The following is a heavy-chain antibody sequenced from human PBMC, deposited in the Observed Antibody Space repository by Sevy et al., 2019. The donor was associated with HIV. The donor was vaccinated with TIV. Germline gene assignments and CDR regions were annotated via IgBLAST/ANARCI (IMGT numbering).Heavy chain of an antibody. D-gene: IGHD3-16*02. V-gene: IGHV3-23*01. J-gene: IGHJ4*02. CDR1: GFTFSSYA. CDR2: ISGGGDST. CDR3: AKFPQAAYDFVWGSYRYNVYYFDF. Sequence: GVSLRLSCAASGFTFSSYAMTWVRQAPGKGLEWVSGISGGGDSTYYADSVKGRFTISRDNSKNTLYLQMNSLRAEDTAVYYCAKFPQAAYDFVWGSYRYNVYYFDFWGQRTLVTVSS.